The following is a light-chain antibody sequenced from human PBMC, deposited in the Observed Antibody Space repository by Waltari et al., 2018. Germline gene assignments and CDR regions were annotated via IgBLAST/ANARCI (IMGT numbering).Light chain of an antibody. CDR2: EVN. J-gene: IGLJ3*02. Sequence: QSALTQPASVSGSPGQSITISCTGSSSDIGNYNFVSWYQQFPGKAPKLMIFEVNRRRSGVSSRFCGSKSGNTASLTICGLQAEDVADYYCCSYSSSRTFDWVFGGGTKLTVL. V-gene: IGLV2-14*01. CDR1: SSDIGNYNF. CDR3: CSYSSSRTFDWV.